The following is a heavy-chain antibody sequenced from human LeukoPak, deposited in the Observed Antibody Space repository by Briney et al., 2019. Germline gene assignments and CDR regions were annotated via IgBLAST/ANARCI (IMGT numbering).Heavy chain of an antibody. D-gene: IGHD4-17*01. CDR1: GFSFNNYA. CDR3: AREEDNSDQYLREDY. V-gene: IGHV3-21*01. CDR2: ISSSSSYI. J-gene: IGHJ4*02. Sequence: GGSLRLSCAASGFSFNNYAMSWVRQAPGKGLEWISSISSSSSYIYYADSVKGRFTISRDNAKNSLYLQMNSLRAEDTAIYYCAREEDNSDQYLREDYWGQGTLVTVSS.